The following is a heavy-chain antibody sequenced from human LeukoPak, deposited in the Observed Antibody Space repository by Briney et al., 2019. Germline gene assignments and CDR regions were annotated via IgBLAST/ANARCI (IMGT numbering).Heavy chain of an antibody. Sequence: PSETLSLTCAVYGGSFSGYYWSWIRQPPGKGLEWIGEINHSGGTNYNPSLKSRVTISVDTSKNQFSLKLSSVTAADTAVYYCARVGYDFWSGYHDAFDIWGQGTMVTVSS. J-gene: IGHJ3*02. CDR1: GGSFSGYY. V-gene: IGHV4-34*01. D-gene: IGHD3-3*01. CDR3: ARVGYDFWSGYHDAFDI. CDR2: INHSGGT.